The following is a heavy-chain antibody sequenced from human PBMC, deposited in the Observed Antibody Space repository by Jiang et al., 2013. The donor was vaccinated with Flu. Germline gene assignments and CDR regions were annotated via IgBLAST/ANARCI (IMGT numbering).Heavy chain of an antibody. CDR2: IYSSGST. Sequence: GLVKPSETLSLTCTVSGGSITGTTYYWGWIRQPPGKGLEWIGNIYSSGSTYYNPSLKSRVTMSVDTSKTQFSLKLSSVTAADTSLYYCGRLTSGNYLLVPDAFDIWGRGTMVTVSS. V-gene: IGHV4-39*01. J-gene: IGHJ3*02. D-gene: IGHD3-10*01. CDR3: GRLTSGNYLLVPDAFDI. CDR1: GGSITGTTYY.